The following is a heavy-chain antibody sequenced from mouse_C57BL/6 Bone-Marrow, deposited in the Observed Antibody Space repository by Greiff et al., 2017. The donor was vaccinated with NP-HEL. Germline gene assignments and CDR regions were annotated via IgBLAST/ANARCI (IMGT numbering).Heavy chain of an antibody. CDR2: ISYSGST. CDR3: ARSPLWLRRNYYAMDY. V-gene: IGHV3-8*01. CDR1: GYSITSDY. D-gene: IGHD2-2*01. Sequence: EVQLVESGPGLAKPSQTLSLTCSVTGYSITSDYWNWIRKFPGNKLAYMGYISYSGSTYYNPSLKSRISITRDTSKNQYYLQLNSVTTEDTATYYCARSPLWLRRNYYAMDYWGQGTSVTVSS. J-gene: IGHJ4*01.